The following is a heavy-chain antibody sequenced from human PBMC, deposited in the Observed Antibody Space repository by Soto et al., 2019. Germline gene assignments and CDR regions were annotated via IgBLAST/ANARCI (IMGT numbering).Heavy chain of an antibody. J-gene: IGHJ4*02. Sequence: GASVKVSCKASGYTFTSYGISWVRQAPGQGLEWMGEIIPMFGTSNYAQKCQGRVTITADESTSTAYMELSSLRSEDTAVYYCARGSCSSTSCYKEYYFDLWGQGTLVTVSS. CDR2: IIPMFGTS. D-gene: IGHD2-2*02. CDR3: ARGSCSSTSCYKEYYFDL. V-gene: IGHV1-69*13. CDR1: GYTFTSYG.